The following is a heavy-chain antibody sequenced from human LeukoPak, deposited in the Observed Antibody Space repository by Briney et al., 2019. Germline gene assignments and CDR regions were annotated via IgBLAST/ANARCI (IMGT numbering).Heavy chain of an antibody. CDR3: ASEWDSSGWYEGY. V-gene: IGHV1-69*02. J-gene: IGHJ4*02. Sequence: SVKVSCKASGGTFSSYTISWVRQAPGQGLEWMGRIIPILGIANYAQKFQGRVTITAGKSTSTAYMELSSLRSEDTAVYYCASEWDSSGWYEGYWGQGTLVTVSS. CDR2: IIPILGIA. CDR1: GGTFSSYT. D-gene: IGHD6-19*01.